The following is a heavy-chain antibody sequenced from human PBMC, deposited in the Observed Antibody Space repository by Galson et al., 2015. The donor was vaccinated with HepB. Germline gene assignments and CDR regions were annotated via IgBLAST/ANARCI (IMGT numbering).Heavy chain of an antibody. CDR2: IWYDGSNK. D-gene: IGHD2-2*01. CDR3: ARAAPGYCSSTSCYDYYYYWMDV. Sequence: SLRLSCAASGFTLSGYGMHWVRQAPGKGLEWVAVIWYDGSNKYYADSVKGRFTVSRDNAKNTLYLQMNSLRGEDTAVYYCARAAPGYCSSTSCYDYYYYWMDVWGQGTTVTISS. V-gene: IGHV3-33*01. J-gene: IGHJ6*02. CDR1: GFTLSGYG.